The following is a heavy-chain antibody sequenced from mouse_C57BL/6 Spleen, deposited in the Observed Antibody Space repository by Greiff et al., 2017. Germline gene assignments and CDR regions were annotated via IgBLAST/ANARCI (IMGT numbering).Heavy chain of an antibody. CDR3: TRLTTVVGYFDV. CDR2: IRNKANNHAT. D-gene: IGHD1-1*01. V-gene: IGHV6-6*01. Sequence: EVQGVESGGGLVQPGGSMKLSCAASGFTFSDAWMDWVRQSPEKGLEWVAEIRNKANNHATYYAESVKGRFTIARDDSKSSVYLQMNSLRAEDTGIYYCTRLTTVVGYFDVWGTGTTVTVSS. CDR1: GFTFSDAW. J-gene: IGHJ1*03.